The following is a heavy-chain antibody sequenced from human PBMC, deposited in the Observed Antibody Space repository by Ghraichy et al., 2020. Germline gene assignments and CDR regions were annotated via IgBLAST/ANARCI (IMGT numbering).Heavy chain of an antibody. V-gene: IGHV4-34*01. D-gene: IGHD3-3*01. CDR1: GGSFSGYY. Sequence: SETLSLTCAVYGGSFSGYYWSWIRQPPGKGLEWIGEINHSGSTNYNPSLKSRVTISVDTSKNQFSLKLSSVTAADTAVYYCARGFSNIRFLEWFPLVWGQGSLVTVSS. CDR3: ARGFSNIRFLEWFPLV. J-gene: IGHJ4*02. CDR2: INHSGST.